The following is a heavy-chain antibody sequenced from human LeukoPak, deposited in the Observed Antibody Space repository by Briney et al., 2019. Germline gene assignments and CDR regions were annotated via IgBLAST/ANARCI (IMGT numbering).Heavy chain of an antibody. V-gene: IGHV4-39*01. Sequence: SETLSLTCTVFGDSVSSSNYYWAWFRQPPGKGLDSIGSLYYDGRTYYSPSLESRVTVSVDTSKNQFALKLTSVTAADTAVYYCARRGGKWDVNWFDPWGPGTLVTVSS. CDR3: ARRGGKWDVNWFDP. J-gene: IGHJ5*02. CDR1: GDSVSSSNYY. D-gene: IGHD1-26*01. CDR2: LYYDGRT.